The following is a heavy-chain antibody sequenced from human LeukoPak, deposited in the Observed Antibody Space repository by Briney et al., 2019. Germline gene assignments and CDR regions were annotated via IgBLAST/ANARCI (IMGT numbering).Heavy chain of an antibody. CDR2: IIPILGIA. J-gene: IGHJ4*02. CDR3: AGDSQYSGYAQFDY. Sequence: SVKVSCKASGGTFSSYAISWVRQAPGQGLEWMGRIIPILGIANYAQKFQGRVTITADKSTSTAYMELSSLRSEDTAVYYCAGDSQYSGYAQFDYWGQGTLVTVSS. V-gene: IGHV1-69*04. CDR1: GGTFSSYA. D-gene: IGHD5-12*01.